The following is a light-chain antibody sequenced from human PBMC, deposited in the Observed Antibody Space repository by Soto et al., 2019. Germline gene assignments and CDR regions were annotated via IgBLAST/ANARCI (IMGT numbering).Light chain of an antibody. CDR3: QHYDDVLVT. CDR2: DAS. CDR1: QDISVY. Sequence: DIQLTQSPSSLSASVGETVTVTCQASQDISVYLNWYQEKPGKAPTLLIYDASNLKTGVPSRFSGLGSGTHFTLTISNLQPDDIATYFCQHYDDVLVTFGGGTKVEI. J-gene: IGKJ4*01. V-gene: IGKV1-33*01.